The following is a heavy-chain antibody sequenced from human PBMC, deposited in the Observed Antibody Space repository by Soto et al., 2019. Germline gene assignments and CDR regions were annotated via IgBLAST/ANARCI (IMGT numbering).Heavy chain of an antibody. V-gene: IGHV1-58*01. Sequence: QMQLVQSGPEVKKPGTSVKVSCKTSGFTFTSSAVQWVRQARGQRLEWIGWIVVGGGNTQRFQERVTITRDVSTRTVYMELSSLRSDDTAVYYCAADRRALSACGGFDIWGQGTMVTVSS. J-gene: IGHJ3*02. D-gene: IGHD3-16*02. CDR1: GFTFTSSA. CDR3: AADRRALSACGGFDI. CDR2: IVVGGGNT.